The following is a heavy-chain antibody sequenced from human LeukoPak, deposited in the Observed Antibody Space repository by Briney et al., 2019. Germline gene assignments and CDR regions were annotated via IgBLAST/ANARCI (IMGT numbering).Heavy chain of an antibody. V-gene: IGHV1-69*02. J-gene: IGHJ4*02. CDR3: AEFSNSLTRETG. Sequence: GAPVKVSCKASGGTFSSYTISWVRQAPGQGLEWMGRIIPILGIANYAQKFQGRVTITADKSTSTAYMELSSLRSEDTAVYYCAEFSNSLTRETGWGQGTLVTVSS. CDR1: GGTFSSYT. CDR2: IIPILGIA. D-gene: IGHD6-6*01.